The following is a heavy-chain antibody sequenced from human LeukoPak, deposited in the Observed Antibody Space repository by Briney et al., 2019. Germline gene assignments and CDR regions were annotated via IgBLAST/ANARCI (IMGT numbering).Heavy chain of an antibody. CDR2: INHSGST. CDR3: ARGQVIDY. Sequence: SETLSLTCTVSGGSISTSNYYWSWIRQPPGKGLEWIGEINHSGSTNYNPSLKSRVTISVDTSKNQFSLKLSSVTAADTAVYYCARGQVIDYWGQGTLVTVSS. J-gene: IGHJ4*02. CDR1: GGSISTSNYY. V-gene: IGHV4-39*07. D-gene: IGHD4-11*01.